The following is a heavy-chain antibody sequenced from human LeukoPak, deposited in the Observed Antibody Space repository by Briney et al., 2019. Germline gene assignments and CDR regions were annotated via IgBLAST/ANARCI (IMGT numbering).Heavy chain of an antibody. D-gene: IGHD3-22*01. V-gene: IGHV3-7*01. CDR1: GFTFSSHW. J-gene: IGHJ4*02. CDR3: ARDRVNYFDLSGYAY. Sequence: GGSLRLSCAASGFTFSSHWMSWVRQAPGKGLEWVANINKDGSEKYYVDSVKGRFTISRDNAKNSLYLQMNSLRAEDTAVYYCARDRVNYFDLSGYAYWGQGTLVTASS. CDR2: INKDGSEK.